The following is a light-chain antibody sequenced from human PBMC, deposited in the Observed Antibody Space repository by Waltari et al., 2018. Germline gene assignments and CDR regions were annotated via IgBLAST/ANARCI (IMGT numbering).Light chain of an antibody. J-gene: IGLJ1*01. Sequence: QSALTQPPSASGSPGQSVTISCTGSSSDIGGYTFVSCYQQHPGDAPKLMIYEVSTRRSAVADRFSGAKSGNTASLTVARLQADEEADDYCSSYVGSNNYVFGSGTKVTVL. CDR3: SSYVGSNNYV. CDR2: EVS. V-gene: IGLV2-8*01. CDR1: SSDIGGYTF.